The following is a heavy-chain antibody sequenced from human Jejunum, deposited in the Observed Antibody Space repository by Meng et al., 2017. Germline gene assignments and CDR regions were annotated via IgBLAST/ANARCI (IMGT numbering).Heavy chain of an antibody. J-gene: IGHJ4*02. V-gene: IGHV3-23*01. CDR3: AKEGAACNFPVLDS. CDR1: GFTFTNYA. Sequence: GGSLRLSCAASGFTFTNYAMSWVRQAPGKGLEWVAGITNTGGGAYYPDSGKGRSTISRDNYKNMLYLQLNSLTAEDTAIYYCAKEGAACNFPVLDSWGQGTLVTVSS. D-gene: IGHD6-13*01. CDR2: ITNTGGGA.